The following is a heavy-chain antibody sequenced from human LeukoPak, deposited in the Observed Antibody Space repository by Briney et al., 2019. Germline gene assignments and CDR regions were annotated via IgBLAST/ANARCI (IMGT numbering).Heavy chain of an antibody. CDR2: ISYDGSNK. Sequence: GRSLRLSCAASGFTFSSYATHWVRQAPGKGLEWVAVISYDGSNKYYADSVKGRFTISRDNSKNTLYLQMNSLRAEDTAVYYCARVKAAGSGYYFDYWGQGTLVTVSS. D-gene: IGHD6-13*01. J-gene: IGHJ4*02. V-gene: IGHV3-30-3*01. CDR3: ARVKAAGSGYYFDY. CDR1: GFTFSSYA.